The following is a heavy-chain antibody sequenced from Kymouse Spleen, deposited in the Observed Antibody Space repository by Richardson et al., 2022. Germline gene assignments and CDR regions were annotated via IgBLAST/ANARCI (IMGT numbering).Heavy chain of an antibody. J-gene: IGHJ3*02. CDR1: GGSISSSSYY. D-gene: IGHD6-13*01. V-gene: IGHV4-39*01. CDR3: ARQAAGTHDAFDI. Sequence: QLQLQESGPGLVKPSETLSLTCTVSGGSISSSSYYWGWIRQPPGKGLEWIGSIYYSGSTYYNPSLKSRVTISVDTSKNQFSLKLSSVTAADTAVYYCARQAAGTHDAFDIWGQGTMVTVSS. CDR2: IYYSGST.